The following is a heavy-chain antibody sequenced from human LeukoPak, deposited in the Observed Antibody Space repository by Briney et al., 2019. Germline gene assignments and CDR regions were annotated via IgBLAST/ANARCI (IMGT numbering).Heavy chain of an antibody. V-gene: IGHV3-30*18. CDR2: ISYDGIVK. CDR1: GFTFSSNA. J-gene: IGHJ4*02. CDR3: AKDMATKYTLDH. D-gene: IGHD6-6*01. Sequence: GGSLRLSCAASGFTFSSNAMRWDREAPGKGLEWVSFISYDGIVKYYVDSVKGRFTITRDNSKNTLYLQMNSLRAEDSAVYYCAKDMATKYTLDHWGQGALVTVSS.